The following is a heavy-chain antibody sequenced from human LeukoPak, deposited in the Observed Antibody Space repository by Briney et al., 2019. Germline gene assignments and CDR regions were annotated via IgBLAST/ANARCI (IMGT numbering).Heavy chain of an antibody. V-gene: IGHV4-59*01. Sequence: PSETLSLTCTVSGGSISGFYWSWIRQPPGKGLEWIGYIYYSGSTNYNPSLKSRVTISVDTSKNQFSLKLSSVTAADTAVYYCATQGSGYYYYYYMDVWGKGTTVTVSS. CDR2: IYYSGST. J-gene: IGHJ6*03. CDR1: GGSISGFY. CDR3: ATQGSGYYYYYYMDV. D-gene: IGHD3-10*01.